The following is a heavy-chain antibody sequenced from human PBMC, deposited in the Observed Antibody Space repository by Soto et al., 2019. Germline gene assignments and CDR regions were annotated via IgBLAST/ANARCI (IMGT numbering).Heavy chain of an antibody. CDR1: GASISSYY. CDR2: LYYGRSA. D-gene: IGHD3-22*01. V-gene: IGHV4-59*01. CDR3: ALRSMAVVPEY. J-gene: IGHJ4*02. Sequence: QVQLQESGPGLVKPSETLSLTCAVSGASISSYYCMWIRQPPGKGLESIGYLYYGRSANYNPSLKSRVTLSVDTSTNQCALTLSSRTAADTAVYYCALRSMAVVPEYWGQGTLVTVSS.